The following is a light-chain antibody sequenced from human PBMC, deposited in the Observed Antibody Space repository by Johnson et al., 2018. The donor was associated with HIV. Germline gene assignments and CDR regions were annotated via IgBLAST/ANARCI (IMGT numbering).Light chain of an antibody. J-gene: IGLJ1*01. CDR3: GTWDSRLTAYV. CDR1: SSNIENNY. V-gene: IGLV1-51*01. Sequence: QSVLTQPPSVSAAPGQRVTISCSGNSSNIENNYVSWYQQFPERAPKLLIYDNTKRPSGIPDRFSGSKSDTSATLAITGLQTGDEADSYCGTWDSRLTAYVFGTGTKVTV. CDR2: DNT.